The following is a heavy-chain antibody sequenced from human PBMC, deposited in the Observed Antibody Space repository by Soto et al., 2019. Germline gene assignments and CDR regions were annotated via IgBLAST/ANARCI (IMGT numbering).Heavy chain of an antibody. CDR1: GGSISSYY. V-gene: IGHV4-59*01. CDR2: IYYRGST. D-gene: IGHD2-21*02. CDR3: ASGEGGDYYFDY. Sequence: SETLSLTCTVSGGSISSYYWSWIRQPPGKGLEWIGYIYYRGSTNYNPSLKSRVTISVDTSKNQFSLKLSSVTAADTAVYYCASGEGGDYYFDYWGQGTLVTVSS. J-gene: IGHJ4*02.